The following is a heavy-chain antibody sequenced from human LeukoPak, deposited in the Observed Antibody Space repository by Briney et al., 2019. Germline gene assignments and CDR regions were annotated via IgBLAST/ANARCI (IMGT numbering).Heavy chain of an antibody. CDR2: IWYDGSNK. D-gene: IGHD2-15*01. CDR3: AREGYGYCSGGSCYLAD. CDR1: GFTFSSYG. J-gene: IGHJ4*02. Sequence: GGSLRLSCAASGFTFSSYGMHWVRQAPGKGLEWVAVIWYDGSNKYYADSVKGRFTISRDNSKNTLYLQMNSLRAEDTAVDYCAREGYGYCSGGSCYLADWGQGTLVTVSS. V-gene: IGHV3-33*01.